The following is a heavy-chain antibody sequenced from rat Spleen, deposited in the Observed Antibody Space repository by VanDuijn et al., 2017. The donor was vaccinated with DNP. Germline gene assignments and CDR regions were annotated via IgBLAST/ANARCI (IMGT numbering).Heavy chain of an antibody. CDR3: TTEQPWYYSSSPYAMDA. J-gene: IGHJ4*01. V-gene: IGHV5-20*01. CDR1: GFTFSDYY. CDR2: ISYDGGST. D-gene: IGHD1-2*01. Sequence: EVQLVESGGGLVQPGRSLKLSCAASGFTFSDYYMAWVRQAPTKGLEWVASISYDGGSTYYRDSVKGRFTISRDNAKSSLYLQMDSLRSEDTATYYCTTEQPWYYSSSPYAMDAWGQGTSVTVSS.